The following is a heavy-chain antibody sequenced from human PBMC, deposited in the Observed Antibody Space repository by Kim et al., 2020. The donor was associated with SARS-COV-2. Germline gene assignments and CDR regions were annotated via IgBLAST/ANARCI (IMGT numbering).Heavy chain of an antibody. CDR3: ARLRFLEWYYFEY. J-gene: IGHJ4*02. Sequence: SETLSLTCAVYGGSFSGYYWSWIRQPPGKGLEWIGEINHSGSTNYNPSLKSRVTISVDTSKNQFSLKLSSVTAADTAVYYCARLRFLEWYYFEYWGQGTL. D-gene: IGHD3-3*01. CDR1: GGSFSGYY. V-gene: IGHV4-34*01. CDR2: INHSGST.